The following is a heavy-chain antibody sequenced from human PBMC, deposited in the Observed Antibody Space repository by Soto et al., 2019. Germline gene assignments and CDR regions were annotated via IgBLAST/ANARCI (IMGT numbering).Heavy chain of an antibody. CDR3: ATRSPAFDY. J-gene: IGHJ4*02. CDR2: ISTDKGKT. V-gene: IGHV1-18*01. Sequence: QVQLVQSGAEVKKPGASVKVSCKASGYTFTSYGITWVRQAPGQGLEWMGWISTDKGKTNYAQKFQGRVTMTTDTSTSTAYMELRSLTSDDTAVYYCATRSPAFDYWGQGTLVTVS. CDR1: GYTFTSYG.